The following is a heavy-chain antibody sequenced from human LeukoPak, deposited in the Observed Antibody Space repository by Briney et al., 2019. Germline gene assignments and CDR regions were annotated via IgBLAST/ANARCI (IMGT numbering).Heavy chain of an antibody. Sequence: SETLSLTCTVSGGSISSYYWSWIRQPPGKGLEWIGSLSHSGSTYYNPSLQSRLTMSVDTSKNQFSLKLSSVTAADTAVYYCTRSNAFDIRGQGTMVTVSS. J-gene: IGHJ3*02. CDR3: TRSNAFDI. CDR1: GGSISSYY. CDR2: LSHSGST. V-gene: IGHV4-59*04.